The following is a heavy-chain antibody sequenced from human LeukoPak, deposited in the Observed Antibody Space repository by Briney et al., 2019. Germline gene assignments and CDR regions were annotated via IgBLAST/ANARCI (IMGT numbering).Heavy chain of an antibody. CDR1: GFTFDDYA. J-gene: IGHJ2*01. V-gene: IGHV3-9*01. CDR3: ATAAGIYGAWYFDI. D-gene: IGHD2/OR15-2a*01. Sequence: GGSLRLSCAASGFTFDDYAMHWVRHPPGKGLEWVACIGWNSGTIRYAASVKGRFTVARDNDKNFLYLQMNSLRADATALYFCATAAGIYGAWYFDIWGRGTLVTVSS. CDR2: IGWNSGTI.